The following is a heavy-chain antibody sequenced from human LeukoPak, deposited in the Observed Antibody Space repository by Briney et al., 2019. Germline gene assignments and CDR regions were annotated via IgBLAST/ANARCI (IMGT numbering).Heavy chain of an antibody. Sequence: GGSLRLSCAVSGLTFSSSRMDWVRQAPGKGLEWVASINPEGSEKYSADSVKGRFTISRDNAKNSLYLQMDSLRVEDTAFYYCARDLAYSRLDYWGQGMLVTVSS. D-gene: IGHD5-18*01. V-gene: IGHV3-7*01. CDR2: INPEGSEK. J-gene: IGHJ4*02. CDR1: GLTFSSSR. CDR3: ARDLAYSRLDY.